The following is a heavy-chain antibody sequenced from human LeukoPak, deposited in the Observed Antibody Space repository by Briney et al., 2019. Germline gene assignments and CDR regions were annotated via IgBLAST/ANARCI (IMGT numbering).Heavy chain of an antibody. CDR3: ARGDHRVGATDY. D-gene: IGHD1-26*01. J-gene: IGHJ4*02. Sequence: ASVKVSCKASGYTFTSYDINWVRQATGHGLEWMGWMNPNSGNTGYAQKFQGRVTMTRNTSISTAYMELSSLRSEDTAVYYCARGDHRVGATDYWGQGTLVTVSS. CDR1: GYTFTSYD. CDR2: MNPNSGNT. V-gene: IGHV1-8*01.